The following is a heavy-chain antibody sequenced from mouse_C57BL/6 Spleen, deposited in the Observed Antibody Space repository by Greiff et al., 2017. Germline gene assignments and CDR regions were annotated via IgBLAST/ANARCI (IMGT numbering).Heavy chain of an antibody. J-gene: IGHJ2*01. CDR2: IYPGSGSP. CDR3: ARGVGVPRYFDY. CDR1: GYSFTSYW. D-gene: IGHD5-1*01. V-gene: IGHV1-55*01. Sequence: VQLQQPGAELVKPGASVQMSCKASGYSFTSYWLTWVTQRPGPGLSWLGDIYPGSGSPNYNEKFTSKATLTVDPASSTADMQLSSRTSDDAAVDYCARGVGVPRYFDYWGQGTTLTVSA.